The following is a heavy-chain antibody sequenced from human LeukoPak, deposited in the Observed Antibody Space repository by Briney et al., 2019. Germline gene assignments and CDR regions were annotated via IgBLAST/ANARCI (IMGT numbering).Heavy chain of an antibody. CDR3: ARSVADAFTGFDH. D-gene: IGHD3-16*01. CDR1: GGTFSSYA. J-gene: IGHJ5*02. CDR2: IIPIFGTA. Sequence: SVKVSCKASGGTFSSYAISWVRQAPGQGLEWMGGIIPIFGTANYAQKFQGRVTITTDESTSKAYMELSSLRSEDTDVYYCARSVADAFTGFDHWGQGTLVTVSS. V-gene: IGHV1-69*05.